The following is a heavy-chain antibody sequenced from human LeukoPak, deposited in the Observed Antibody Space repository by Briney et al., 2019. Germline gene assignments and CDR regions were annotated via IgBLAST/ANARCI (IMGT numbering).Heavy chain of an antibody. CDR1: GYTFIDYY. Sequence: GASVKVSCKASGYTFIDYYMHWVRQAPGQGLEWMGWINPNSGGTNYAQNFQGRVTMTRDTSISTAYMELSRLRSDDTAVYYCARYQGIDYYDSSGYDYWGQGTLVTVSS. D-gene: IGHD3-22*01. CDR3: ARYQGIDYYDSSGYDY. J-gene: IGHJ4*02. CDR2: INPNSGGT. V-gene: IGHV1-2*02.